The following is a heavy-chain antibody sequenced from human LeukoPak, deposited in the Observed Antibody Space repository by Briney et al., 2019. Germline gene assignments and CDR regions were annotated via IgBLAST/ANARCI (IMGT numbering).Heavy chain of an antibody. CDR2: INPSGGST. J-gene: IGHJ4*02. Sequence: ASVKVSCKASGYMFTNYYIHWVRQAPGQGREWMGVINPSGGSTSYAEKFQGRVTMTRDTSTSTVYMELSSLRSDDTAVYYCARVPLGGSQLYSFDYWGQGTLVTVSS. CDR3: ARVPLGGSQLYSFDY. V-gene: IGHV1-46*01. CDR1: GYMFTNYY. D-gene: IGHD1-26*01.